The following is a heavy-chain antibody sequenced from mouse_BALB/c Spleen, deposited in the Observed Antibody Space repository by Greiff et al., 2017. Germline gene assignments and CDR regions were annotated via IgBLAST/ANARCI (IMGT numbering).Heavy chain of an antibody. CDR1: GYTFTSYW. CDR2: IYPGDGDT. J-gene: IGHJ1*01. V-gene: IGHV1-87*01. D-gene: IGHD1-1*01. CDR3: ARPLYGSSYWYFDV. Sequence: QVQLQQSGAELARPGASVKLSCKASGYTFTSYWMQWVNQRPGQGLEWIGAIYPGDGDTRYTQKFKGKATLTADKSSSTAYMQLSSLASEDSAVYYCARPLYGSSYWYFDVWGAGTTVTVSS.